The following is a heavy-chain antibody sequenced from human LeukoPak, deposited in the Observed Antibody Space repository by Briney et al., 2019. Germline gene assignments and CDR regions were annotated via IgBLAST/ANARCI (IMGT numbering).Heavy chain of an antibody. V-gene: IGHV1-69*04. CDR2: IIPILGIA. CDR3: AREVIGYYFDY. CDR1: GGTFSSYT. Sequence: SVKVSCKASGGTFSSYTISWVRQAPGQGLEWMGRIIPILGIANYAQKFQGRVTMTRDTSTSTVYMELSSLRSEDTAVYYCAREVIGYYFDYWGQGTLVTVSS. J-gene: IGHJ4*02. D-gene: IGHD2-21*01.